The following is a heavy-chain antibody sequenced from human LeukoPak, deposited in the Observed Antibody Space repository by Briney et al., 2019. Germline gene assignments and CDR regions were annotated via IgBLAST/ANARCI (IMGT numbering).Heavy chain of an antibody. CDR3: ATSLRGAGTHAFDI. V-gene: IGHV3-21*01. D-gene: IGHD1/OR15-1a*01. CDR1: GFTFSSYS. CDR2: ISSSSSYI. Sequence: GGSLRLSCAASGFTFSSYSMNWVRQAPGKGLEWVSSISSSSSYIYYADSVKGRFTISRDNAKNSLYLQMNSLRAEDTAVYYCATSLRGAGTHAFDIWGQGTMATVSS. J-gene: IGHJ3*02.